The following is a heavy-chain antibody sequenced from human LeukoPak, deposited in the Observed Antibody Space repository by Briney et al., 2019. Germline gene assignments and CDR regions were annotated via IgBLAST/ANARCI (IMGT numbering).Heavy chain of an antibody. CDR3: AKDRAQQLVLDF. D-gene: IGHD6-13*01. CDR1: GFTFSSFA. V-gene: IGHV3-23*01. CDR2: IIGSGSST. Sequence: GGSLRLSCAASGFTFSSFAMNWVRQAPGKGLEWVSAIIGSGSSTYYADSVKGRFTISRDNSKNTLFLQMNSLRAEDTAVYYCAKDRAQQLVLDFWGQGTLVTVSS. J-gene: IGHJ4*02.